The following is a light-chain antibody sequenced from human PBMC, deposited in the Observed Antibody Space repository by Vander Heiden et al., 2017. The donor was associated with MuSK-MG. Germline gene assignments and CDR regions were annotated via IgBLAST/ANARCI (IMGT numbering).Light chain of an antibody. CDR3: QQRSNWPPSIT. V-gene: IGKV3-11*01. CDR2: DAS. Sequence: EVVLTQSPATLSLSPGERATLSCRASQSVGTYLAWYQQKPGQAPRLVIYDASSRATDIPAQFSGSGSGTDFTLTISSLEPEDFAVYYCQQRSNWPPSITFGQGTRLEIK. CDR1: QSVGTY. J-gene: IGKJ5*01.